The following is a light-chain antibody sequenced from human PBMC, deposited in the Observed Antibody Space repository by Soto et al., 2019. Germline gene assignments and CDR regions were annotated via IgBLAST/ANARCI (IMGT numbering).Light chain of an antibody. J-gene: IGLJ3*02. CDR2: EVT. Sequence: QSALTQPPAVSGSPGQSVTISCTGTSGDVGGYNRVSWYQQPPGTAPKLMIYEVTNRPSGVPDRFSGSKSGNTASLTISGLQAEDEADYYCSSYTSRSTWVFGGGTKVTV. V-gene: IGLV2-18*02. CDR1: SGDVGGYNR. CDR3: SSYTSRSTWV.